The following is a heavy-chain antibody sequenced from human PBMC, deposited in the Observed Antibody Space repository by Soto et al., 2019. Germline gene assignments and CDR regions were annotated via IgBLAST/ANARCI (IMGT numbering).Heavy chain of an antibody. CDR2: ISTYNGDT. V-gene: IGHV1-18*01. D-gene: IGHD2-8*01. Sequence: ASVKVSCKASGYSFTTYGVTWVRQAPGQGLEWMGWISTYNGDTRVAQQHQGRVTLTTDTSTNAAHMELRSLRSDDTAIYYCARTEGRSTRGDYWGQGTLVTV. CDR3: ARTEGRSTRGDY. CDR1: GYSFTTYG. J-gene: IGHJ4*02.